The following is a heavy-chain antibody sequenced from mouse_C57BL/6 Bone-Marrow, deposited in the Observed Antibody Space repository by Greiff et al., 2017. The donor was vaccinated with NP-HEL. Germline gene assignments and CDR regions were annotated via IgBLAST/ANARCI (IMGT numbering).Heavy chain of an antibody. CDR3: ARDAPSIYYGYDAMDY. D-gene: IGHD2-1*01. CDR1: GFTFSSYA. V-gene: IGHV5-4*01. CDR2: ISDGGSYT. J-gene: IGHJ4*01. Sequence: EVNLVESGGGLVKPGGSLKLSCAASGFTFSSYAMSWVRQTPEKRLEWVATISDGGSYTYYPDNVKGRFTISRDNAKNNLYLQMSHLKSEDTAMYYCARDAPSIYYGYDAMDYWGQGTSVTVSS.